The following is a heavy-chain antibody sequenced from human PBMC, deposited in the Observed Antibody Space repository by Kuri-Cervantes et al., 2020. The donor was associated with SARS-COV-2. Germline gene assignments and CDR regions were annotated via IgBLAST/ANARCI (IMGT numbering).Heavy chain of an antibody. V-gene: IGHV1-24*01. J-gene: IGHJ6*02. D-gene: IGHD4-17*01. CDR3: ATDRPRGTVTTWNYYYGMDV. CDR2: FDPEDGET. CDR1: GYSFTDYA. Sequence: ASVKVSCKASGYSFTDYAMNWVRQAPGKGLEWMGGFDPEDGETIYAQKFQGRVTMTEDTSTDTAYMELSSLRSEDTAVYYCATDRPRGTVTTWNYYYGMDVWGQGTTVTVSS.